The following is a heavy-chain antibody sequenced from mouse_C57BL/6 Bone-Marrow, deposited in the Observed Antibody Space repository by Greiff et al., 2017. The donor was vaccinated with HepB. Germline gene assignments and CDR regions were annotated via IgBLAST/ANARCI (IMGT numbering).Heavy chain of an antibody. V-gene: IGHV1-69*01. Sequence: QVQLQQSGAELVMPGASVKLSCKASGYTFTSYWMHWVKQRPGQGLEWIGEIDPSDSYTNYNQKFKGKSTLTVDKSSSTAYMQLSSLTSEDSAVYYCARRRLPTTGYFDVWGTGTTVTVSS. CDR1: GYTFTSYW. D-gene: IGHD2-4*01. CDR3: ARRRLPTTGYFDV. J-gene: IGHJ1*03. CDR2: IDPSDSYT.